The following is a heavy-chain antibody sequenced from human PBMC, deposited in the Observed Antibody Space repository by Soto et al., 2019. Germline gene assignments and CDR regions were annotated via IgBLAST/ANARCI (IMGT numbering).Heavy chain of an antibody. V-gene: IGHV3-30-3*01. Sequence: LRLSCAASGFTFSSYAMHWVRQAPGKGLEWVAVISYDGSNKYYADSVKGRFTISRDNSKNTLYLQMNSLRAEDTAVYYCARDMILEWLAFVSYYGMDVWGQGTTVTVSS. CDR3: ARDMILEWLAFVSYYGMDV. CDR1: GFTFSSYA. D-gene: IGHD3-3*01. CDR2: ISYDGSNK. J-gene: IGHJ6*02.